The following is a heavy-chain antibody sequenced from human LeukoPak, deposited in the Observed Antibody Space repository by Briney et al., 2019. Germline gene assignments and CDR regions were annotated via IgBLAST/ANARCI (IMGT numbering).Heavy chain of an antibody. V-gene: IGHV3-9*01. J-gene: IGHJ4*02. CDR2: ISWNSGSI. D-gene: IGHD2-2*01. CDR1: GFTFDDYA. CDR3: AKDGQLLPYYFDY. Sequence: GGSLRLSCAASGFTFDDYAMHWVRQAPGKGLEWVSGISWNSGSIGYADSVKGRFTISRDNAKNSLYLQMNSLRAEDTALYYCAKDGQLLPYYFDYWGQGTLVTVSS.